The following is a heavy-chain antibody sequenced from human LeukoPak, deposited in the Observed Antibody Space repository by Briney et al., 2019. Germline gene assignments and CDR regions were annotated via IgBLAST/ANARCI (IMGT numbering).Heavy chain of an antibody. CDR2: ISGSGGST. Sequence: GGYLRLSCAASGFTFSSYAMSWVRQAPGKGLEWVSAISGSGGSTYYADSVKGRFTISRDNSKNTLYLQMNSLRAEDTAVHYCARESGYSGYDSAFDIWGQGTMVTVSS. CDR1: GFTFSSYA. D-gene: IGHD5-12*01. V-gene: IGHV3-23*01. J-gene: IGHJ3*02. CDR3: ARESGYSGYDSAFDI.